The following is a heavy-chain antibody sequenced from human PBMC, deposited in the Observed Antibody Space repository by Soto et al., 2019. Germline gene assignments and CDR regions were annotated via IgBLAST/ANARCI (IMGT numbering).Heavy chain of an antibody. CDR1: GYTFTSYY. V-gene: IGHV1-46*01. CDR2: INPSGGST. Sequence: ASVKVSCKASGYTFTSYYMHWVRQAPGQGLEWMGIINPSGGSTSYAQKFQGRVTMTRDTPTSTVYMELSSLRSEDTAVYYCARATHIVLMVYESGYFDYWGQGTLVTVSS. CDR3: ARATHIVLMVYESGYFDY. D-gene: IGHD2-8*01. J-gene: IGHJ4*02.